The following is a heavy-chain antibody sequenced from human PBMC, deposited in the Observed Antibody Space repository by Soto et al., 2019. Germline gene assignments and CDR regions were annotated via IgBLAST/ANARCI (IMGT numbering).Heavy chain of an antibody. CDR2: IKSKTDGGTT. V-gene: IGHV3-15*01. CDR3: TTRSPIDYYDSSGSYYYGMDV. Sequence: PGGSLRLSCAASGFTFSNAWMSWVRQAPGKGLEWVGRIKSKTDGGTTDYAAPVKGRFTISRDDSKNTLYLQMNSLKTEDTAVYYCTTRSPIDYYDSSGSYYYGMDVWGQGTTVTVSS. CDR1: GFTFSNAW. D-gene: IGHD3-22*01. J-gene: IGHJ6*02.